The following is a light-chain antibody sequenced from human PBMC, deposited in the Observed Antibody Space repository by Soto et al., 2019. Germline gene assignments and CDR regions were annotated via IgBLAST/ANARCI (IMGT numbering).Light chain of an antibody. J-gene: IGKJ1*01. Sequence: EIVLTQCPGTLSLSPGESATLSFRPSQSVSSSYLAWYQQKPGQAPRLLIYGASSRATEIPDRFSGSGSGTDFTLTISRLAPEDFAVYYCQQYGSSPWTFGQGTKVDIK. CDR2: GAS. CDR1: QSVSSSY. V-gene: IGKV3-20*01. CDR3: QQYGSSPWT.